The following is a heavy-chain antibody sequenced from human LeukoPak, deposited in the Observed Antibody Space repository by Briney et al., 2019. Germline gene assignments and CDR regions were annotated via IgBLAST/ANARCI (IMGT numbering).Heavy chain of an antibody. Sequence: ASVKVSCKASGYTFTSYAMNWVRQAPGQGLEWMGWINPNSGGTNYAQKFQGRVTMTRDTSISTAYMELSRLRSDDTAVYYCARSGDHYYYYYMDVWGKGTTVTVSS. CDR2: INPNSGGT. V-gene: IGHV1-2*02. J-gene: IGHJ6*03. CDR1: GYTFTSYA. CDR3: ARSGDHYYYYYMDV. D-gene: IGHD3-10*01.